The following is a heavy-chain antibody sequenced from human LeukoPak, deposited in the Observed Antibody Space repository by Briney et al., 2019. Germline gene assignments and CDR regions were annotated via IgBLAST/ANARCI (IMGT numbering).Heavy chain of an antibody. CDR2: ITSGGTYT. CDR1: GFTFSSYA. D-gene: IGHD3-9*01. J-gene: IGHJ4*02. CDR3: ARGHYDILTASYKWTPDY. V-gene: IGHV3-21*06. Sequence: GGSLRLSCAASGFTFSSYAMSWVRQAPGEGLEWVSSITSGGTYTYYADSVKGRFITSRDNAKNSLSLQLSSLRAEDTAVYYCARGHYDILTASYKWTPDYWGQGILVTVSS.